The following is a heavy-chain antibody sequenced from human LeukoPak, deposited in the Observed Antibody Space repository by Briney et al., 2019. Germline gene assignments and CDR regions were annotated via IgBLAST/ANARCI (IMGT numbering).Heavy chain of an antibody. Sequence: PGGSLRLSCAVAGFTFSDHYMTWIRQAPGKGLEWVSYITKSGDTSYADSVKGRFTISRDNAKNSLYLQMNSLRVEDTGVFYCARGHWGLDVWGKGTTVTVSS. V-gene: IGHV3-11*04. CDR1: GFTFSDHY. D-gene: IGHD3-16*01. CDR2: ITKSGDT. CDR3: ARGHWGLDV. J-gene: IGHJ6*04.